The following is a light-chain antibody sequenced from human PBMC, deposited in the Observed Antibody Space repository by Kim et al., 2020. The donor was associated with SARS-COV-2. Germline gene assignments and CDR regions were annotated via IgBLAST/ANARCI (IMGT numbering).Light chain of an antibody. CDR3: CSYAGSYTVV. CDR2: DVS. CDR1: SSDVGGYNY. J-gene: IGLJ2*01. Sequence: GQSATTSCTETSSDVGGYNYVSWCQQHPAKAPNLMIYDVSKRPSGVPDRFSGSKSGNTASLTISGLQAEDEADYYCCSYAGSYTVVFGGGTQLTVL. V-gene: IGLV2-11*03.